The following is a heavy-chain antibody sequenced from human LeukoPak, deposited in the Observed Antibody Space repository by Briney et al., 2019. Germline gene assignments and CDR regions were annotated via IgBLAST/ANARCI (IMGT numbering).Heavy chain of an antibody. Sequence: ASVKVSCKASGYTFTSFDINWVRQATGQGLEWMGWMNPNSGNTGYAQKFQGRVTMTRNTSISTAYMELSSLRSEDTAVYYCARAVDLTREPVAFDIWGQGTMVTVSS. J-gene: IGHJ3*02. CDR1: GYTFTSFD. CDR2: MNPNSGNT. D-gene: IGHD3-9*01. CDR3: ARAVDLTREPVAFDI. V-gene: IGHV1-8*01.